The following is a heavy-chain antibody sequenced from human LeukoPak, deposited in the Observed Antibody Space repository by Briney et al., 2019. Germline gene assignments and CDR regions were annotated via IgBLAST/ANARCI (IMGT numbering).Heavy chain of an antibody. Sequence: GGSLRLSCAASGFTFSSYALHWVRQAPGKGLEWVAVISFDGSNKYYADSVKGRFIISRDNSKNTLYLQMTRLRAEDTAVYYCARDLSSSWSPGVWGQGTMVTVSS. CDR3: ARDLSSSWSPGV. V-gene: IGHV3-30-3*01. CDR2: ISFDGSNK. CDR1: GFTFSSYA. J-gene: IGHJ3*01. D-gene: IGHD6-13*01.